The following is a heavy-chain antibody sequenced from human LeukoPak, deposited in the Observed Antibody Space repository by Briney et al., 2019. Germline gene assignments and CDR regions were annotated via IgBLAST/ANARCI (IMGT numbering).Heavy chain of an antibody. D-gene: IGHD6-19*01. V-gene: IGHV3-23*01. J-gene: IGHJ4*02. Sequence: PGGPLRLSCAASGFTFSSYAMSWVRQAPGKGLEWVSAISGSGGSTYYADSVKGRFTISRDNSKNTLYLQMNSLRAEDTAVYYCAKGALNLRIAVAGRPPDYWGQGTLVTVSS. CDR3: AKGALNLRIAVAGRPPDY. CDR2: ISGSGGST. CDR1: GFTFSSYA.